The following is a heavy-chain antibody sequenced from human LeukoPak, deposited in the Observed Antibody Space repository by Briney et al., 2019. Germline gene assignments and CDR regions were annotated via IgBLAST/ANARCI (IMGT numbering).Heavy chain of an antibody. V-gene: IGHV3-21*01. Sequence: GGSLRLSCAVSGFTFNNAWMNWVRQAPGKGLEWVSTISSSSSYIYYADSVKGRFTISGDNAKNSLYLQTNSLRAEDTAVYYCARVKLRRQDCSSTSCYTGWGMGWFDPWGQGTLVTVSS. CDR3: ARVKLRRQDCSSTSCYTGWGMGWFDP. D-gene: IGHD2-2*02. CDR2: ISSSSSYI. J-gene: IGHJ5*02. CDR1: GFTFNNAW.